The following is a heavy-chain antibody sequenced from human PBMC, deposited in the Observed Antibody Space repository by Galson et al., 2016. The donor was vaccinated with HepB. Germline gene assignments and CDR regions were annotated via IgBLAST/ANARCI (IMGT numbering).Heavy chain of an antibody. CDR1: EYTFSGYY. J-gene: IGHJ6*02. D-gene: IGHD1-14*01. CDR2: INPSNGGT. Sequence: SVKVSCKASEYTFSGYYIHWVRQAPGQGLEWMGWINPSNGGTSYAQKFQGRVTMTRDTSVNTAFMQLSVLRSDDTAGHYCARDPSTTLPPSYYSMDLWGQGTTVTVTS. V-gene: IGHV1-2*02. CDR3: ARDPSTTLPPSYYSMDL.